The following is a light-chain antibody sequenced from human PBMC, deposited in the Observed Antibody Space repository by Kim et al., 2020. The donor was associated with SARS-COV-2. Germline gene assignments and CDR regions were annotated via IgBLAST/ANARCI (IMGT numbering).Light chain of an antibody. CDR1: QSVSSSY. V-gene: IGKV3D-20*02. Sequence: EIVLTQSPGPLSLSPGERATLSCRASQSVSSSYLAWYQQKPGQAPRLLIYDASNRATGIPARFSGSGSGTDFTLTISSLEPEDFAVYYCQQRSNWPPSLTFGGGTKVDIK. CDR2: DAS. J-gene: IGKJ4*01. CDR3: QQRSNWPPSLT.